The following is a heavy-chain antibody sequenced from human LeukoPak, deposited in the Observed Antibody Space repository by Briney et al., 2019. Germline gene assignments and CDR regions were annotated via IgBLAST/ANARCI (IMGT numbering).Heavy chain of an antibody. V-gene: IGHV1-69*05. CDR1: GGTFSSYA. D-gene: IGHD2-2*01. CDR2: IIPIFGTA. Sequence: SVKVSCKASGGTFSSYAISWVRQAPGQGLEWMGGIIPIFGTANYAQKFQGRVTITTDESTSTAYMELRSLRSEDTAVYYCAISGYCSSTSCVQRRYYFDYWGQGTLVTVSS. J-gene: IGHJ4*02. CDR3: AISGYCSSTSCVQRRYYFDY.